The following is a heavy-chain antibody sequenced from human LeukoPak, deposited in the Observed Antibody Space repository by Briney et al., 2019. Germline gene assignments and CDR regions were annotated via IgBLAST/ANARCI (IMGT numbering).Heavy chain of an antibody. J-gene: IGHJ6*03. CDR3: ARDRFWVVPAAPTGYYYYYMDV. V-gene: IGHV4-30-4*07. D-gene: IGHD2-2*01. CDR2: IYYSGST. Sequence: PSETLSLTCAVSGGSISSGGYSWSWIRQPPGKGLEWIGYIYYSGSTYYNPSLKSRVTISVDTSKNQFSLKLSSVTAADTAVYYCARDRFWVVPAAPTGYYYYYMDVWGKGTTVTVSS. CDR1: GGSISSGGYS.